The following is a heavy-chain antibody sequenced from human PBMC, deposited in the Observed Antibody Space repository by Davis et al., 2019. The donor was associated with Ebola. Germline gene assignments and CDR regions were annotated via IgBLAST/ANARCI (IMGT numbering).Heavy chain of an antibody. CDR1: GGSISSSNW. Sequence: SETLSLTCAVSGGSISSSNWWSWVRQPPGKGLEWIGEIYHSGSTNYNPSLKSRVTISVDTSKNQFSLKLSSVTAADTAVYYCARVPSLFWSGRYGMDVWGQGTTVTVSS. D-gene: IGHD3-3*01. CDR3: ARVPSLFWSGRYGMDV. V-gene: IGHV4-4*02. J-gene: IGHJ6*02. CDR2: IYHSGST.